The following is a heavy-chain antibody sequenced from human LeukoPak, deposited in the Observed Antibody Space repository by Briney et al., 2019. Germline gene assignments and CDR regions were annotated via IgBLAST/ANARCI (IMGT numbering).Heavy chain of an antibody. CDR1: GGSISSGSYY. V-gene: IGHV4-61*02. CDR2: IYTSGST. J-gene: IGHJ4*02. D-gene: IGHD1-1*01. CDR3: ASVYTSD. Sequence: SQTLSLTCTVSGGSISSGSYYWSWIRQPAGKGLEWIGRIYTSGSTNYNPSLKSRVTISVDTSKNQFSLKLSSVTAADTAVYYCASVYTSDWGQGTLVTVSS.